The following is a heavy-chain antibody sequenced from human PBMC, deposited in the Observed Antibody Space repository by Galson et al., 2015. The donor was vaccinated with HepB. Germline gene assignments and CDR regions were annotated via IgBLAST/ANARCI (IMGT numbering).Heavy chain of an antibody. Sequence: SLRLSCAVSGFTFADYAMTWVRLAPGKGLEWVSSISGSGRNTNYADSVKGRFTVSRDNSRSTLYVEMNSLRAEDTGIYYCARVKYFGESPGGDYWGQGTLVTVSS. CDR1: GFTFADYA. CDR2: ISGSGRNT. J-gene: IGHJ4*02. V-gene: IGHV3-23*01. D-gene: IGHD3-10*01. CDR3: ARVKYFGESPGGDY.